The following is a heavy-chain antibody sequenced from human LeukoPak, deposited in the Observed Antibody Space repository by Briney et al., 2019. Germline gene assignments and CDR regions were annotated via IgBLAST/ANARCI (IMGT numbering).Heavy chain of an antibody. CDR3: ARHTKPRGVYGSGSYYYYYMDV. CDR1: GGSISSSSYY. Sequence: PSETLSLTCTVSGGSISSSSYYWGWIRQPPGKGLEWIGSIYYSGSTYYNPSLKSRVTISVDTSKNQFSLKLSSVTAADTAVYYCARHTKPRGVYGSGSYYYYYMDVWGKGTTVTISS. V-gene: IGHV4-39*01. D-gene: IGHD3-10*01. CDR2: IYYSGST. J-gene: IGHJ6*03.